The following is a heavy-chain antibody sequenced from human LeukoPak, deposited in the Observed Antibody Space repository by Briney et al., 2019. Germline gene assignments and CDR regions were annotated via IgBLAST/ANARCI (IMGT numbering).Heavy chain of an antibody. Sequence: ASVKVSCKASGYTFTGYYMHGVRQAPGQGLEWMGWINPNSGGTNYAQKFQGRVTMTRDTSISTAYMELSRLRSDDTAVYYCASSIAAAVGLDYWGQGNLVTVSS. V-gene: IGHV1-2*02. CDR1: GYTFTGYY. CDR2: INPNSGGT. D-gene: IGHD6-13*01. CDR3: ASSIAAAVGLDY. J-gene: IGHJ4*02.